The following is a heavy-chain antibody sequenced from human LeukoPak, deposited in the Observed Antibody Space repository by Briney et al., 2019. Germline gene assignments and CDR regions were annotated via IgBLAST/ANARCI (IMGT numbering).Heavy chain of an antibody. CDR2: IYYSGST. CDR3: ARQNSGFIAAAGRFDY. J-gene: IGHJ4*02. V-gene: IGHV4-39*01. D-gene: IGHD6-13*01. Sequence: PSETLSLTCTVSGGSISSSSYYWGWIRQPPGKGLEWIGSIYYSGSTYYNPSLKSRVTTSVDTSKNQFSLKLSSVTAADTAVYYCARQNSGFIAAAGRFDYWGQGTLVTVSS. CDR1: GGSISSSSYY.